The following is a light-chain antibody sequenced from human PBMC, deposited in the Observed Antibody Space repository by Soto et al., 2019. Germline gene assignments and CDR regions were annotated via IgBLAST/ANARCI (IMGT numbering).Light chain of an antibody. V-gene: IGKV3-11*01. CDR3: QQRSNWPPT. CDR2: DTS. Sequence: PRERATLSCWASQSVSIYLDWYQQKPGQAPRLLIYDTSNRATGTPARFSGSGSGTGFTLTISSLEPEDFAVYYCQQRSNWPPTFGQRTRLE. J-gene: IGKJ5*01. CDR1: QSVSIY.